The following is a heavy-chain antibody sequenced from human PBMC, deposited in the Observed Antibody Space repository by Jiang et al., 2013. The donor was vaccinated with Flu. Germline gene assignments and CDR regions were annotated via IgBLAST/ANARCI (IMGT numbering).Heavy chain of an antibody. D-gene: IGHD2-15*01. J-gene: IGHJ4*02. V-gene: IGHV5-51*01. Sequence: GESLKISCKGSGYSFNNFWIAWVRQMPGKGLEWMGIIYPGDSDTRYSPSFHGQVTMSSDKSISTAYLQLNSLKASDTAMYYCARLGPSAGYVDYWGQGTLVTVSS. CDR3: ARLGPSAGYVDY. CDR2: IYPGDSDT. CDR1: GYSFNNFW.